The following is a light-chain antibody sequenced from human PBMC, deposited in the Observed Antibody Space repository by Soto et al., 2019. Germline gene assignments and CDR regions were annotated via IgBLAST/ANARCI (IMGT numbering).Light chain of an antibody. V-gene: IGKV1-5*01. Sequence: IRMTQSPYTLSASVGDRVTITSRASQSISIWLSWYRQKPGKAPKFLIYDASSVESGVPSRFSGSVSGTEFTLTISSLQPDDFATYYCQQYNSYSWTFGQGTKVHIK. CDR3: QQYNSYSWT. J-gene: IGKJ1*01. CDR1: QSISIW. CDR2: DAS.